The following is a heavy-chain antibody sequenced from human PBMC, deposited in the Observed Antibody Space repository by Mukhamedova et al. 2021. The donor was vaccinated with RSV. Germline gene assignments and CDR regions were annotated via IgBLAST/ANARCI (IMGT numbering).Heavy chain of an antibody. CDR1: SSYS. CDR2: ISYDGSNK. J-gene: IGHJ4*02. D-gene: IGHD3-9*01. V-gene: IGHV3-30*04. Sequence: SSYSMHWVRQAPGKGLEWVAVISYDGSNKYYAESVKGRFTISRDNSKNTLYLQLNSLRAEDTAVYYCARDRLLTGYYRYFDDWGQ. CDR3: ARDRLLTGYYRYFDD.